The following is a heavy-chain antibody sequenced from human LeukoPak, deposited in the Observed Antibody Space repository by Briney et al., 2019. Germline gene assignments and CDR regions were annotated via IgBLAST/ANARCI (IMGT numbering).Heavy chain of an antibody. V-gene: IGHV3-74*01. J-gene: IGHJ4*02. D-gene: IGHD3-10*01. Sequence: GGSLRLSCAASGFTFSNYWMHWVRQAPGKGLVWVSRIKSDGSRTDYADSVKGRFTISRDNAKNSLYLQMNSLRAEDAALYYCAKPIHYYGSGSSPYYFDYWGQGTLVTVSS. CDR3: AKPIHYYGSGSSPYYFDY. CDR1: GFTFSNYW. CDR2: IKSDGSRT.